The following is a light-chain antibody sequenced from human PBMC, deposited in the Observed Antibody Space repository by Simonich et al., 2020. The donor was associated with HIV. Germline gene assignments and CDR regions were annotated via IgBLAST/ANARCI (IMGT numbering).Light chain of an antibody. J-gene: IGKJ2*01. V-gene: IGKV1-33*01. Sequence: DIQMTQSPSSLSASVGDRVTITCHASQDIANYLNWYQQKPGKAPKLLIFDASNLETGVPSRFSGNASGTDFTFTITSLRPEYIATYYCQQYDNLPYTFGQGTKLEIK. CDR3: QQYDNLPYT. CDR1: QDIANY. CDR2: DAS.